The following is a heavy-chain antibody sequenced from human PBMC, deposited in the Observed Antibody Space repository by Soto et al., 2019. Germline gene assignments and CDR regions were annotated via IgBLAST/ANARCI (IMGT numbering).Heavy chain of an antibody. Sequence: ASVKVSCKASGYTFTSYGISWVRQAPGQGLEWMGWISAYNGNTNYAQKLQGRVTMTTDTSTSTAYMELRSLRSDDTAVYYCARDTDYDVWSGYQVPPPYYYYGMDVWGQGTTVTVSS. CDR3: ARDTDYDVWSGYQVPPPYYYYGMDV. CDR1: GYTFTSYG. V-gene: IGHV1-18*04. J-gene: IGHJ6*02. D-gene: IGHD3-3*01. CDR2: ISAYNGNT.